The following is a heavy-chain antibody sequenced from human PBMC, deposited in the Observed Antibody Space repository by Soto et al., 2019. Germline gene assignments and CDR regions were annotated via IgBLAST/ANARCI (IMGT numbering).Heavy chain of an antibody. V-gene: IGHV3-21*01. Sequence: SLRLSCAVSGFIFSRYSMNWVRQAPGKGLEWVSSIGTSGSYIYDTDSVKGRFTISRDNTKDSLYLQMNSLRAEDTAIYYCARGSAFIGLDYWGQGTPVTV. J-gene: IGHJ4*02. CDR2: IGTSGSYI. D-gene: IGHD1-26*01. CDR3: ARGSAFIGLDY. CDR1: GFIFSRYS.